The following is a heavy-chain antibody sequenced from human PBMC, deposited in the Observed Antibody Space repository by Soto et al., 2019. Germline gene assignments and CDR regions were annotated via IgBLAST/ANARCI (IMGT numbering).Heavy chain of an antibody. CDR1: GGSVSSGSYY. V-gene: IGHV4-61*01. J-gene: IGHJ4*02. Sequence: PSETLSLTCTVSGGSVSSGSYYWSWIRQPPGKGLEWIGYIYYSGSTYYNPSLKSRVSISVDTSKNQFSLKLSSVTAADTAVYYCALRLGDPGRLYFDYWGQGTLVTVSS. CDR3: ALRLGDPGRLYFDY. CDR2: IYYSGST. D-gene: IGHD3-16*01.